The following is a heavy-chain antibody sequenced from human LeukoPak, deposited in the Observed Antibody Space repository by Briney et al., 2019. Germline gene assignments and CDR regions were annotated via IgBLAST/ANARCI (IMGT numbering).Heavy chain of an antibody. V-gene: IGHV4-39*07. D-gene: IGHD6-6*01. CDR3: ARFARSSSVAFDI. CDR1: GGSISSSSYY. Sequence: SETLSLTCTVSGGSISSSSYYWAWIRQPPGKGLEWIGTIYYSGSTYYNPSLKSRVTISVDTSKNQFSLKLSSVTAADTAVYYCARFARSSSVAFDIWGQGTMVTVSS. CDR2: IYYSGST. J-gene: IGHJ3*02.